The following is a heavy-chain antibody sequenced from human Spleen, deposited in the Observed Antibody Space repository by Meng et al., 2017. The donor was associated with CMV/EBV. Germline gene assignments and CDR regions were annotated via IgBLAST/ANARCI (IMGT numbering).Heavy chain of an antibody. J-gene: IGHJ4*02. CDR1: GYTFTGYH. D-gene: IGHD6-19*01. CDR2: INTNTGSR. CDR3: ARASGWSSVTQSLEY. Sequence: ASVKVSCKASGYTFTGYHMHGVRQAPGQGLEWVGWINTNTGSRNYAQKFQGRVTMTRDTSINTAYMEFNRLTSYDSAGYYCARASGWSSVTQSLEYWGQGTRVTVSS. V-gene: IGHV1-2*02.